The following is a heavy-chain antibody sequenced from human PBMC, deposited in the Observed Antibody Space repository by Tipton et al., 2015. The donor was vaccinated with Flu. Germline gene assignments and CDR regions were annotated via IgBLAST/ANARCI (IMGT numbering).Heavy chain of an antibody. V-gene: IGHV4-4*07. CDR1: GGPISSYY. CDR3: ARVNFWRSAGYFDY. Sequence: TLSLTCTVSGGPISSYYWSWIRQPAGKGLEWIGRIYTSGSTNYNPSLKSRVTMSVDTSKNQFSLKLSSVTAADTAVYYCARVNFWRSAGYFDYWGQGTLVTVSS. J-gene: IGHJ4*02. CDR2: IYTSGST. D-gene: IGHD1-1*01.